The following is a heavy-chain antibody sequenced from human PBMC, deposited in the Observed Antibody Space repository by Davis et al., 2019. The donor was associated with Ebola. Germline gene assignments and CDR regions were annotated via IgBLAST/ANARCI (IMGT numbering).Heavy chain of an antibody. V-gene: IGHV6-1*01. D-gene: IGHD2/OR15-2a*01. Sequence: SQTLSLTCAISGDSVSSNGAAWNWIRQSPSRGLEWLGRTYYRSKWYFDYAVSVKSRITINPDTSKNQFSLHLSSVTPEDTAVYYCARGSVYFRYYYYYYYMDVWGKGTTVTVSS. CDR1: GDSVSSNGAA. J-gene: IGHJ6*03. CDR3: ARGSVYFRYYYYYYYMDV. CDR2: TYYRSKWYF.